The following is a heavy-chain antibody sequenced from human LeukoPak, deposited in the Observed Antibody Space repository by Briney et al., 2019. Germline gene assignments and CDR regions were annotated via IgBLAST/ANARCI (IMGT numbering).Heavy chain of an antibody. J-gene: IGHJ4*02. CDR3: ARRAGEYSHPYDY. CDR1: GFTVSSNS. D-gene: IGHD4-17*01. Sequence: GGSLRLSCTVSGFTVSSNSMSWVRQAPGKGLEWVSFIYSGGNTHCSDSVKGRFTISRDNSKNTLYLQMNSLRAEDTAVYYCARRAGEYSHPYDYWGQGTLVTVSS. V-gene: IGHV3-53*01. CDR2: IYSGGNT.